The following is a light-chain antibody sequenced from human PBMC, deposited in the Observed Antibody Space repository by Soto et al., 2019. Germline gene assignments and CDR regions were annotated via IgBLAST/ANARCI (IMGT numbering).Light chain of an antibody. CDR2: GAS. J-gene: IGKJ1*01. Sequence: ESVLTQSPGTLSLSPGERVTLSCRASQSVSSNYLAWYQQKPGQAPRLLIYGASSRATGIPDRFSGSGSGTDFTLTISRLEPEDFAVYYCQQYGSSRWTFGQGTKVDIK. V-gene: IGKV3-20*01. CDR3: QQYGSSRWT. CDR1: QSVSSNY.